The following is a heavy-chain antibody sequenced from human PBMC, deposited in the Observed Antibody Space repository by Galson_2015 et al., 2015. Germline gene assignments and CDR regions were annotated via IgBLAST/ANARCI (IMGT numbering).Heavy chain of an antibody. CDR2: IHHSGGT. V-gene: IGHV4-34*01. J-gene: IGHJ3*01. Sequence: LSLTCAVYGGSFTDYNWSWIRQTPGEGLEWIAEIHHSGGTNFNPSLRSRVTISIDTSKKQFALKLNSVTAADTAVYYCARNGLGYGFDVWGQGAMITVSS. CDR1: GGSFTDYN. CDR3: ARNGLGYGFDV.